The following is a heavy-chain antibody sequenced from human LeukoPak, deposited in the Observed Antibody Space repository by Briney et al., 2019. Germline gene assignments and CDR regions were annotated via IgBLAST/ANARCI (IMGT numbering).Heavy chain of an antibody. CDR2: ISDSGGRT. V-gene: IGHV3-23*01. Sequence: GGSLRLSCAASGFTFSSYAMSWVCQAPGKGLEWVSVISDSGGRTYYADFVKSRFTISRDNSKNTLSLQMNSLRAEDTAVYYCAKISQYCSSTSCYRDYWGQGTLVTVSS. J-gene: IGHJ4*02. CDR1: GFTFSSYA. D-gene: IGHD2-2*02. CDR3: AKISQYCSSTSCYRDY.